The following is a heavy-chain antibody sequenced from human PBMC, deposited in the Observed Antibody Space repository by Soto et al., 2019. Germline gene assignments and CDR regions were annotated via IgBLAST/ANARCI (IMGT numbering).Heavy chain of an antibody. Sequence: QVQLVQSGAEVKKPGALVKVSCKASGDTFPTYGIIWVRQAPAQGLEWMGWISVYNGNTNYAQKFQGRVTMSTDASKSTAYMELRSLRSDDTAVYYCARGGNGWYDDYWGQGTLVTVSS. CDR3: ARGGNGWYDDY. V-gene: IGHV1-18*01. D-gene: IGHD6-19*01. CDR2: ISVYNGNT. CDR1: GDTFPTYG. J-gene: IGHJ4*02.